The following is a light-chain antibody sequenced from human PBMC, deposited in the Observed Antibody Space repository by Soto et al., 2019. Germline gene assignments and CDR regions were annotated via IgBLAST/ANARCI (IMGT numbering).Light chain of an antibody. CDR2: DVS. CDR3: SSYTTSNTRQIV. Sequence: QSALTQPASVSGSPGQSITISCTGTNSDVGGYNYVSWYQQHPGKAPKFMIYDVSSRPSGVSDRFSGSKSGNTASLTISGLPAEDEADYYCSSYTTSNTRQIVFGTGTKLTVL. J-gene: IGLJ1*01. V-gene: IGLV2-14*01. CDR1: NSDVGGYNY.